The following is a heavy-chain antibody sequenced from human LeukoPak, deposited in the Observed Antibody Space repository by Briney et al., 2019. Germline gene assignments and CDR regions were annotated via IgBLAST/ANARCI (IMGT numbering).Heavy chain of an antibody. CDR1: GGSISSYY. CDR3: ARNTMVRGVPYEYYFDY. D-gene: IGHD3-10*01. J-gene: IGHJ4*02. Sequence: SETLSLTCTVSGGSISSYYWSWIRQPPGKGLEWIGYIYYSGSTNYNPSLKSRVTISVDTSKNQFSLKLSSVTVADTAVYYCARNTMVRGVPYEYYFDYWGQGTLVTVSS. V-gene: IGHV4-59*01. CDR2: IYYSGST.